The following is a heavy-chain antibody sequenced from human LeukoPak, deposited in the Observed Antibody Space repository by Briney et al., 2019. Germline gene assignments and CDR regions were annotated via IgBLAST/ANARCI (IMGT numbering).Heavy chain of an antibody. CDR2: ISAYNGNT. V-gene: IGHV1-18*01. Sequence: ASVKVSCKASGDTFTSYGISWVRQAPGQGLEWMGWISAYNGNTNYAQKLQGRVTMTTDTSTSTAYMELRSLRSDDTAVYYCARDQYSGSYYTYYYYYMDVWGKGTTVTVSS. CDR3: ARDQYSGSYYTYYYYYMDV. D-gene: IGHD1-26*01. J-gene: IGHJ6*03. CDR1: GDTFTSYG.